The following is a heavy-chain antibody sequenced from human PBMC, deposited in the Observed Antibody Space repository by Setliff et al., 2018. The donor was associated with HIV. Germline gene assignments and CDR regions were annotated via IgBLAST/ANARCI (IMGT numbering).Heavy chain of an antibody. CDR1: GYTFTEFY. Sequence: ASVKVSCKASGYTFTEFYVHWVRQAPGEGLEWIGWIYPNTGGTDYAQKFQGRVTMTRDTSIRTAYMELRMLTSDDTAIYYCTRSTTADWGQGTMVTVSS. D-gene: IGHD4-17*01. CDR2: IYPNTGGT. V-gene: IGHV1-2*02. J-gene: IGHJ4*02. CDR3: TRSTTAD.